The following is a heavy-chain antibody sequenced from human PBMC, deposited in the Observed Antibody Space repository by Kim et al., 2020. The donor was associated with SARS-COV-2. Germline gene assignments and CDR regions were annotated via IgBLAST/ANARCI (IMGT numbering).Heavy chain of an antibody. D-gene: IGHD5-12*01. Sequence: SETLSLTFTVSGGSISSYYWSWIRQPAGKVLEWIGRIYTSGSTNYNPSLKSRVTMSVDTPKNQFSLKLSSVTAADTAVYYCARDFHNGYKHYYFDYWGQGTLVTVSS. J-gene: IGHJ4*02. CDR3: ARDFHNGYKHYYFDY. V-gene: IGHV4-4*07. CDR2: IYTSGST. CDR1: GGSISSYY.